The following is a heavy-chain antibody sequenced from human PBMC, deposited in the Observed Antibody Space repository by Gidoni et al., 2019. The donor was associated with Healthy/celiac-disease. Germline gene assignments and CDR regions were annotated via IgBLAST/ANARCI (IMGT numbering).Heavy chain of an antibody. V-gene: IGHV1-18*01. CDR2: ISAYNGNT. CDR3: ARDSLGSSGYYYYGMDV. D-gene: IGHD6-19*01. CDR1: GYAFTSFG. J-gene: IGHJ6*02. Sequence: QVQLVQSGAEVQKPGASVKVSCKLSGYAFTSFGISWVRQAPGQGLEWMGWISAYNGNTNYAQKLQGRVTMTTDTSTSTAYMELRSLRSDDTAVYYCARDSLGSSGYYYYGMDVWGQGTTVTVSS.